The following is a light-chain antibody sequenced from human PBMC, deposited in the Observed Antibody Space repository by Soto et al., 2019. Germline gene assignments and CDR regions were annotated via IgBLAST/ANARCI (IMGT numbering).Light chain of an antibody. CDR2: EVS. Sequence: QSVLTQAPSSSGSPGQSVTISCTGTSSDVGGYNFVSWDQQHPGKAPKLLIYEVSKRPSGVPDRFSGSKSDNTASLPVSGLQAEDEADYYCSSFAGGNNLLFGGGTKLTVL. CDR3: SSFAGGNNLL. CDR1: SSDVGGYNF. J-gene: IGLJ2*01. V-gene: IGLV2-8*01.